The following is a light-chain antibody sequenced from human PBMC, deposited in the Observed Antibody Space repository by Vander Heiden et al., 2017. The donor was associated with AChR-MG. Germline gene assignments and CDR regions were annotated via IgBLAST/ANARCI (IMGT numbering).Light chain of an antibody. V-gene: IGKV4-1*01. Sequence: DIVMTQSPDSLAVSLGERATINCKSSQSVLYSSNNKNYLSWYQQKPGQPPKLLIYWASTRESGVPDRFSGSGSGTDFTLTISSLQAEDVAVYYCQQDYLTPVTFGQGTRLDIK. CDR1: QSVLYSSNNKNY. CDR2: WAS. J-gene: IGKJ5*01. CDR3: QQDYLTPVT.